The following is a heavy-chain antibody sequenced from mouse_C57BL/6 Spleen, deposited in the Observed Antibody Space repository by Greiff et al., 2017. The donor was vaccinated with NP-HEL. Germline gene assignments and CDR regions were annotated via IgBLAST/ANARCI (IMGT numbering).Heavy chain of an antibody. CDR2: IYPRDGST. V-gene: IGHV1-78*01. CDR1: GYTFTDHT. D-gene: IGHD1-1*01. Sequence: VQRVESDAELVKPGASVKISCKVSGYTFTDHTIHWMKQRPEQGLEWIGYIYPRDGSTKYNEKFKGKATLTADKSSSTAYMQLNSLTSEDSAVYFCARGDYYGSSPYFDYWGQGTTLTVSS. CDR3: ARGDYYGSSPYFDY. J-gene: IGHJ2*01.